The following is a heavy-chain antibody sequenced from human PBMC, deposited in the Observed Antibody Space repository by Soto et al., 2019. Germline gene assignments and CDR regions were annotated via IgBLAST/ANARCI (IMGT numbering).Heavy chain of an antibody. J-gene: IGHJ4*02. CDR3: AKGGYSYGYLDY. D-gene: IGHD5-18*01. CDR1: GFTFSTYA. CDR2: IGGSGGII. V-gene: IGHV3-23*01. Sequence: GGSLRLSCAASGFTFSTYAMSWVRQAPGKGLEWVSAIGGSGGIIYYADSVKGRFTISRDNSKNTLYLQMNSLRAEDTAVYYCAKGGYSYGYLDYWGQGTQVTVS.